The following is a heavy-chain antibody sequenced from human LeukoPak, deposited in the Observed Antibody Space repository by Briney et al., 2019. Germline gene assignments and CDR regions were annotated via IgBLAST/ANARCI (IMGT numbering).Heavy chain of an antibody. D-gene: IGHD3-10*01. V-gene: IGHV4-34*01. Sequence: WETLSLTCAVYGGSFSGYCWSWIRQPPGKGLEWIGEINHSGSTNFNPSLKSRVTTSVDTSKNQFSLKLSSVTAADTAVYYCARVAGRITMVRGVNDWFDPWGQGTLVTVSS. CDR2: INHSGST. J-gene: IGHJ5*02. CDR1: GGSFSGYC. CDR3: ARVAGRITMVRGVNDWFDP.